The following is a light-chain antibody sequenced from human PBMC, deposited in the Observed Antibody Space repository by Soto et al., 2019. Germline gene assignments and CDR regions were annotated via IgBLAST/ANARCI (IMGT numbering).Light chain of an antibody. Sequence: EIVMTQSPATLSVSPGERATLSCRASQSVSSNLAWYQQKPGQAPRLLIYGASTSATGIPARFSGSESGTEFTLTISSLQSEDFAVYYCQQAGTFGPGTKVDIK. V-gene: IGKV3-15*01. CDR2: GAS. CDR1: QSVSSN. CDR3: QQAGT. J-gene: IGKJ3*01.